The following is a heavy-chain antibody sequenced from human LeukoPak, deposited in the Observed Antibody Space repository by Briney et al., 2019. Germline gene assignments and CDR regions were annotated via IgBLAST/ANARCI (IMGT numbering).Heavy chain of an antibody. CDR1: GGSISSGGYY. V-gene: IGHV4-31*03. CDR3: ATAAAGYFDY. J-gene: IGHJ4*02. CDR2: IYYSGST. D-gene: IGHD6-13*01. Sequence: SETLSLTCTVSGGSISSGGYYWSWIRQHPGKGLEWTGYIYYSGSTYYNPSLKSRVTISVDTSKNQFSLKLSSVTAADTAVYYCATAAAGYFDYWGEGTLVTVSS.